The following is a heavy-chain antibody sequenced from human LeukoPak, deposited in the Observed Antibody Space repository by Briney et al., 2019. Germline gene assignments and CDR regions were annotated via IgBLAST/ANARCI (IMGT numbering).Heavy chain of an antibody. D-gene: IGHD3-22*01. V-gene: IGHV3-48*03. CDR1: GFIFSTFE. CDR3: ARGGHDYYDRSGYYYMSAFDI. CDR2: ISRSGSTI. Sequence: GGSLRLSCVASGFIFSTFEFNWVRQAPGKGLEWVSYISRSGSTIYFADSVKGRFTISRDNSKNALYLQMNSLRAEDTAVYYCARGGHDYYDRSGYYYMSAFDIWGQGTMVTVSS. J-gene: IGHJ3*02.